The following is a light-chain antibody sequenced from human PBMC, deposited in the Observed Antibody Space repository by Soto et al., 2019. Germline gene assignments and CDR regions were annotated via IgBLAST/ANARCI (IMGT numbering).Light chain of an antibody. V-gene: IGLV6-57*04. Sequence: NFMLTQPLSVSESPGKTVTISCTRSSGFIVSNYAQWYRQRPGSAPTTLIYEDSQRLPGVPDRFSGSIDASSNSASLTISGLETEDEGDYYCQSYDNNDRVVFGGGTKVTVL. J-gene: IGLJ2*01. CDR1: SGFIVSNY. CDR3: QSYDNNDRVV. CDR2: EDS.